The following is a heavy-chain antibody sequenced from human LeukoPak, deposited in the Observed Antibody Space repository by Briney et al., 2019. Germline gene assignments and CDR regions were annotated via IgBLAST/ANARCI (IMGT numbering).Heavy chain of an antibody. V-gene: IGHV3-48*03. D-gene: IGHD6-19*01. CDR3: ARDFSGWYRGVDY. Sequence: PGGSLRLSCAASGFTFSSYEMNWVRQAPGKGLEWVSYISSSGRTIYYADSVKGRFTISRDNAKNSLYLQMNSLRAEDTAVYYCARDFSGWYRGVDYWGQGTLVTVSS. J-gene: IGHJ4*02. CDR1: GFTFSSYE. CDR2: ISSSGRTI.